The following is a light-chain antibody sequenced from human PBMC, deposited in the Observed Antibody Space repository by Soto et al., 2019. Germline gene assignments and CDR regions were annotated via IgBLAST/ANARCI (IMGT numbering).Light chain of an antibody. CDR2: AAS. V-gene: IGKV3-15*01. J-gene: IGKJ1*01. CDR1: QSVGTN. CDR3: QQYNNWPTWT. Sequence: MTQSPSTLSASVGDTVTVTCRASQSVGTNLASYQQKPRQAPRLLIYAASTRANGLPARFSGSGSGTELTLTISSLQPEDFALYDCQQYNNWPTWTFGQGTKVDIK.